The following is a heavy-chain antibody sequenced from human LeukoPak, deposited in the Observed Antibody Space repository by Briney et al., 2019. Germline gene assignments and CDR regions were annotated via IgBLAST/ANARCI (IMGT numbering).Heavy chain of an antibody. Sequence: ASVKVSCKASGGTFSSYAISWVRQAPGQGLEWMGGIIPIFGTANYAQKFQGRVTITTDESTSTAYMELSSLRSEDTAVYYCARGIATNYYYYYMDVWGKGTTVAVSS. CDR1: GGTFSSYA. V-gene: IGHV1-69*05. J-gene: IGHJ6*03. CDR3: ARGIATNYYYYYMDV. CDR2: IIPIFGTA. D-gene: IGHD3-16*02.